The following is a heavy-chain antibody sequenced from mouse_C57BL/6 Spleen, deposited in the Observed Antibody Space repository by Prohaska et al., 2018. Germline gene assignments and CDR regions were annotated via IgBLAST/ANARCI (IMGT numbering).Heavy chain of an antibody. J-gene: IGHJ1*03. CDR2: INSDGIAI. CDR3: MRYGGNYWYFDV. CDR1: GFTFSGFW. D-gene: IGHD1-1*02. V-gene: IGHV11-2*01. Sequence: EVQLLETGGGLVQPGGSRGLSCEGSGFTFSGFWMSWVRQTPGKTLEWIGEINSDGIAINYAPSIKDRFTIFRDNDKSTLYLQMSNVRSEDTATYFCMRYGGNYWYFDVWGTGTTVTVSS.